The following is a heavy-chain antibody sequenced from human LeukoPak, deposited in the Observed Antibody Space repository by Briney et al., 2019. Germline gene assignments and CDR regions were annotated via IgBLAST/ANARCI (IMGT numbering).Heavy chain of an antibody. CDR1: GGSISSSSYY. Sequence: SETLSLTCTVSGGSISSSSYYWGWIRQPPGKGLEWIGSIYYSGSTYYNLSLKSRVTISVDTSKNQFSLKLSSVTAADTAVYYCARQPLFFCSSTSCYTYYFDYWGQGTLVTVSS. CDR2: IYYSGST. V-gene: IGHV4-39*01. D-gene: IGHD2-2*02. J-gene: IGHJ4*02. CDR3: ARQPLFFCSSTSCYTYYFDY.